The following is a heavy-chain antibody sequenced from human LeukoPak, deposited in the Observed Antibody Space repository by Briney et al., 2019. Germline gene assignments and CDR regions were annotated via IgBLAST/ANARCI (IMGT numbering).Heavy chain of an antibody. CDR1: GYSFTAYF. V-gene: IGHV1-2*02. CDR3: ARGGGGLQH. J-gene: IGHJ1*01. D-gene: IGHD2-15*01. Sequence: ASVKVSCKTSGYSFTAYFMHWVRLAPGQGLEWMGWIDPNSGGTNYAQKFQGRVTMTRDTSISTAYMELSSLMSDDTAIYYCARGGGGLQHWGQGTLVTVSS. CDR2: IDPNSGGT.